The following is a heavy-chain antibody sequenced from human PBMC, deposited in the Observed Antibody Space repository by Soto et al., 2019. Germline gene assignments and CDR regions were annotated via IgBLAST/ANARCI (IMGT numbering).Heavy chain of an antibody. CDR1: GGTFSSYA. D-gene: IGHD3-22*01. Sequence: GASVKVSCKASGGTFSSYAISWVRQAPGQGLEWMGGIIPIFGTANYAQKFQGRVTITADESTSTAYMELSSLRSEDTAVYYCARSYYDSSGYKGRYYYYGMDVWGQAPTVTVSS. CDR3: ARSYYDSSGYKGRYYYYGMDV. J-gene: IGHJ6*02. V-gene: IGHV1-69*13. CDR2: IIPIFGTA.